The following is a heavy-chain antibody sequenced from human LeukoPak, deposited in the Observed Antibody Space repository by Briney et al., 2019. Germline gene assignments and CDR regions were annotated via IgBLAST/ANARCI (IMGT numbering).Heavy chain of an antibody. V-gene: IGHV4-59*01. CDR1: GGSISSYY. Sequence: SETLSLTXTVSGGSISSYYWSWIRQPPGRGLEWIGYIYYSGSTNYNPSLKSRVTMSVDTSKNQFSLKLSSVTAADTAVYYCGKYYYDSSGYYSLDNWGQGTLVTASS. CDR3: GKYYYDSSGYYSLDN. CDR2: IYYSGST. D-gene: IGHD3-22*01. J-gene: IGHJ4*02.